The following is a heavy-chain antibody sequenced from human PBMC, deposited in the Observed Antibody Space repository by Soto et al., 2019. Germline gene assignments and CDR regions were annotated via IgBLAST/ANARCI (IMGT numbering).Heavy chain of an antibody. V-gene: IGHV3-48*01. CDR3: ARARLLDSQYNDYGDYVDY. CDR1: GFTFSSYS. Sequence: EVQLVESGGGLVQPGGPLRLSCAASGFTFSSYSMNWVRQAPGKGLEWVSYISSSSSTIYYADSVKGRFTISRDNAKNSLYLQMNSLRAEDTAVYYCARARLLDSQYNDYGDYVDYWGQGTLVTVSS. CDR2: ISSSSSTI. D-gene: IGHD4-17*01. J-gene: IGHJ4*02.